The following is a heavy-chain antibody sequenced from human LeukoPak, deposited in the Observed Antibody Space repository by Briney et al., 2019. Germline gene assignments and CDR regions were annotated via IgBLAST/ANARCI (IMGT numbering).Heavy chain of an antibody. D-gene: IGHD3-22*01. CDR3: AGSSRYYDSSGLQAYYFDY. CDR1: GGTFSSYA. V-gene: IGHV1-69*13. Sequence: ASVKVSCKASGGTFSSYAISWVRQAPGQGLEWMGGIIPIFGTANYAQKFQGRVTITADESTSTAYMELSSLRSEDTAVYYCAGSSRYYDSSGLQAYYFDYWGQGTLVTVSS. J-gene: IGHJ4*02. CDR2: IIPIFGTA.